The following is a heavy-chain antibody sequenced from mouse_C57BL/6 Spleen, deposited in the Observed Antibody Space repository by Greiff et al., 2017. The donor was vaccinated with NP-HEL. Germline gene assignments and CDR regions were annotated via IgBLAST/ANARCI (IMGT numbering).Heavy chain of an antibody. J-gene: IGHJ2*01. CDR3: ARLTTVEGLDY. D-gene: IGHD1-1*01. CDR2: IHPNSGST. CDR1: GYTFTSYW. V-gene: IGHV1-64*01. Sequence: VQLQQPGAELVKPGASVKLSCKASGYTFTSYWMHWVKQRPGQGLEWIGMIHPNSGSTNYNEKFKSKATLTVDKSSSTAYMQLSSLTSEDSAVYYCARLTTVEGLDYWGQGTTLTVSS.